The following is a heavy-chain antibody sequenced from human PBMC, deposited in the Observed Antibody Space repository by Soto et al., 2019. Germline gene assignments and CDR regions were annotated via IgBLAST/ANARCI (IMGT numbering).Heavy chain of an antibody. CDR3: ASVIGGDSEYFFDY. CDR1: GGSFSGYY. J-gene: IGHJ4*02. Sequence: ASETLSLTCAVYGGSFSGYYWSWIRQPPGMGLEWIGEIIHSGSTNYNPTLKSRVIMSVDTSKNHFSLNLNSVTAADTAMYFCASVIGGDSEYFFDYWGQGTLVTVSS. CDR2: IIHSGST. D-gene: IGHD4-17*01. V-gene: IGHV4-34*12.